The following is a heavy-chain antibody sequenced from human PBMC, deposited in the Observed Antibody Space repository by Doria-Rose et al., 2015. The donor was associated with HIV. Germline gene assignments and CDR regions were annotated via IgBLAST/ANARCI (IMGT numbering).Heavy chain of an antibody. CDR2: IFSDDGR. D-gene: IGHD6-13*01. CDR3: ARIKSSRWYHKYYFDF. Sequence: ESGPVLVKPTETLTLTCTVSGVSLSSPGMGVSWIRQPPGKALEWLANIFSDDGRSYTTSLKSRLTISRGTSKSQLVLTMTDMDPVDTATYYCARIKSSRWYHKYYFDFWGRGPLVIVSA. CDR1: GVSLSSPGMG. J-gene: IGHJ4*02. V-gene: IGHV2-26*01.